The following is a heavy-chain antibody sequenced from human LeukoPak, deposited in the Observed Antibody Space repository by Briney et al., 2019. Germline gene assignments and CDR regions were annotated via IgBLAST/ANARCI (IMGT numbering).Heavy chain of an antibody. D-gene: IGHD3-16*01. CDR2: INDGGST. Sequence: GGSLRLSCAASGFTFRFYGMSWVRQAPGMGLKRVSSINDGGSTYYADSVKGRFTISRDNSKNTLYLQMNSLRVEDTAVYYCAKSGQAYHLNQLDYWGQGTLVTVSS. CDR1: GFTFRFYG. J-gene: IGHJ4*02. V-gene: IGHV3-23*01. CDR3: AKSGQAYHLNQLDY.